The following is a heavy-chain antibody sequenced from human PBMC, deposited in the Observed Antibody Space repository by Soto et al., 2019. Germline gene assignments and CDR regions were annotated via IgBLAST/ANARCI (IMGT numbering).Heavy chain of an antibody. V-gene: IGHV3-7*01. Sequence: PWGSLRLSCAASGFTFSRYWMNWVRQAPGKGLEWVANIKQDGTEKNYVDSVKGRFTISRDNASNSLYLQMDSLRAEDTAVYFCARGDTPIIPRMDSFDIWGQGTMVTVSS. D-gene: IGHD5-18*01. J-gene: IGHJ3*02. CDR1: GFTFSRYW. CDR2: IKQDGTEK. CDR3: ARGDTPIIPRMDSFDI.